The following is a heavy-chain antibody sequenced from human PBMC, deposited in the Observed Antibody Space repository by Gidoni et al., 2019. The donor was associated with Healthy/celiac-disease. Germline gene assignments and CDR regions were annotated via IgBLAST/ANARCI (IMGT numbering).Heavy chain of an antibody. CDR2: IGWNSGSI. CDR3: ARSETVVETAGAFDI. V-gene: IGHV3-9*01. J-gene: IGHJ3*02. Sequence: EVQLVESGGGLVQPGRSLRLSCAASGFTFDDYAMHWVRQAPGKGLEWVSGIGWNSGSIGYADSVKGRFTISRDNAKNSLYLQMNSLRAEDTALYYCARSETVVETAGAFDIWGQGTMVTVSS. D-gene: IGHD2-21*02. CDR1: GFTFDDYA.